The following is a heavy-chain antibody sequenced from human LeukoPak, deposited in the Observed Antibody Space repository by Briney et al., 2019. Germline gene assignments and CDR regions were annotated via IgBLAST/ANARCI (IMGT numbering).Heavy chain of an antibody. J-gene: IGHJ4*02. CDR1: GFTFSSYE. CDR3: ARSGSGSYYIFGRRKNYFDY. D-gene: IGHD3-10*01. Sequence: GGSLRLSCAASGFTFSSYEMNWVRQAPGKGLEWASYISSSGSTIYYADSVKGRFTISRDNAKNSLYLQMNSLRAEDTAVYYCARSGSGSYYIFGRRKNYFDYWGQGTLVTVSS. CDR2: ISSSGSTI. V-gene: IGHV3-48*03.